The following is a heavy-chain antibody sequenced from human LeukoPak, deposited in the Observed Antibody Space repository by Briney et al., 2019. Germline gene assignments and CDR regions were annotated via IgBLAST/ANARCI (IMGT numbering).Heavy chain of an antibody. Sequence: KTSETLSLTCTVSGGSISSYYWSWIRQPPGKGLEWIGYIYYSGSTNYNPSLKSRVTISVDTSKNQFSLKLSSVTAADTAVYFCVRDLGRFDSWGQGALVLVSS. CDR1: GGSISSYY. CDR3: VRDLGRFDS. V-gene: IGHV4-59*12. J-gene: IGHJ5*01. CDR2: IYYSGST.